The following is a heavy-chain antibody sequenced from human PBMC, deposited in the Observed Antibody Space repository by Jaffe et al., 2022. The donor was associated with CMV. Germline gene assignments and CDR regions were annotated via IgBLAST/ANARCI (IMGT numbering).Heavy chain of an antibody. V-gene: IGHV1-3*01. D-gene: IGHD3-22*01. CDR1: GYTFTSYA. J-gene: IGHJ4*02. Sequence: QVQLVQSGAEVKKPGASVKVSCKASGYTFTSYAMHWVRQAPGQRLEWMGWINAGNGNTKYSQKFQGRVTITRDTSASTAYMELSSLRSEDTAVYYCARGGGHYYDSSGYLLNWGQGTLVTVSS. CDR3: ARGGGHYYDSSGYLLN. CDR2: INAGNGNT.